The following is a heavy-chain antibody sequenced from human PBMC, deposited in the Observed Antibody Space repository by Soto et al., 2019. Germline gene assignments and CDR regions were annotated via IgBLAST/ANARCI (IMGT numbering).Heavy chain of an antibody. CDR3: ARPGAGARDY. J-gene: IGHJ4*02. Sequence: PSETLSLTCAVYGESFSGYYWSWIRQPPGKGLEWIGEINHSGSTNYNPSLKSRVTISVDTSKNQFSLKLSSVTAADTAVYYCARPGAGARDYWGQGTLVTVSS. D-gene: IGHD1-26*01. CDR2: INHSGST. CDR1: GESFSGYY. V-gene: IGHV4-34*01.